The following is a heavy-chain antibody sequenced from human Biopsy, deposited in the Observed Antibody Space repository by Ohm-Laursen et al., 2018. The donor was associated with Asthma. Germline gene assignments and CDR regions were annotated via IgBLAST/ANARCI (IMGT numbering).Heavy chain of an antibody. CDR1: GGSISSSSYY. Sequence: ALSLTYTVSGGSISSSSYYWGWIRQPPGKGLEWIGSIYYSGSTYYNPSLKSRVTISVDTSKNQFSLKLSSVTAADTAVYYCARFTASITIFGVVNNWFDPWGQGTLVTVSS. CDR2: IYYSGST. J-gene: IGHJ5*02. CDR3: ARFTASITIFGVVNNWFDP. V-gene: IGHV4-39*01. D-gene: IGHD3-3*01.